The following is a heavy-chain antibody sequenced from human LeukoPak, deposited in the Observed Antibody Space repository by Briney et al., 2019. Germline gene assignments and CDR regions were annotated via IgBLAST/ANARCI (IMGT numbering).Heavy chain of an antibody. CDR2: IYYSGST. CDR3: ARGRITMVRGVSRGWFDP. D-gene: IGHD3-10*01. J-gene: IGHJ5*02. Sequence: SETLFLTCTVSGGSISSSSYYWGWIRQPPGKGLEWIGSIYYSGSTYYNPSLKSRVTISVDTSKNQFSLKLSSVTAADTAVYYCARGRITMVRGVSRGWFDPWGQGTLVTVSS. V-gene: IGHV4-39*01. CDR1: GGSISSSSYY.